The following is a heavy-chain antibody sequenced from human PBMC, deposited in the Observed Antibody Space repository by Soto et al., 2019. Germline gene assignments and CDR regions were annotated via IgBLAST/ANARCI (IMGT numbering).Heavy chain of an antibody. Sequence: ASVKVSCKASGYTFTSYGISWVRQAPGQGLEWMGWISAYNGNTNYAQKLQGRVTMTTDTSTSTAYMELRSLRSDDTAVYYCARFNDYIWGSYRYRSWFDPWGQGTLVTV. J-gene: IGHJ5*02. CDR2: ISAYNGNT. CDR3: ARFNDYIWGSYRYRSWFDP. V-gene: IGHV1-18*01. CDR1: GYTFTSYG. D-gene: IGHD3-16*02.